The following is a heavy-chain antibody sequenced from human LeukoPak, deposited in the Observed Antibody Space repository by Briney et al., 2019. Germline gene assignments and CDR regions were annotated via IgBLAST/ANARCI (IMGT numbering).Heavy chain of an antibody. CDR1: GFSFSSYN. Sequence: GGSLRLSCAASGFSFSSYNMNWVRQAPGKGLEWVSGISGSGGSTYYADSVKGRFTISRDNSKSTLYLQMNSVRAEDTAVYYCAKDKSGSGRPYYFDYWGQGTQVTVSS. CDR2: ISGSGGST. V-gene: IGHV3-23*01. D-gene: IGHD3-10*01. J-gene: IGHJ4*02. CDR3: AKDKSGSGRPYYFDY.